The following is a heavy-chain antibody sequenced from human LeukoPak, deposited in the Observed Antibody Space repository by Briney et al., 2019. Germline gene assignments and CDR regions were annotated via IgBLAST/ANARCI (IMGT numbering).Heavy chain of an antibody. J-gene: IGHJ4*02. CDR1: GFTFSDSW. D-gene: IGHD3-10*01. Sequence: GGSLRLSCAASGFTFSDSWLHWVRQAPGKGLEWVSSIIATGDTTYYADSVKGRFTISRDNSKNILYLQMNTLRAEDTAVYYCAKDLRTYGSGIYRLPTVIFHYWGQGTLVTVSS. CDR2: IIATGDTT. V-gene: IGHV3-23*01. CDR3: AKDLRTYGSGIYRLPTVIFHY.